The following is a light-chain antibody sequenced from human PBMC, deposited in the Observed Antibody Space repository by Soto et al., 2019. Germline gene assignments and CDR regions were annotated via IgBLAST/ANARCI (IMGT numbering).Light chain of an antibody. CDR3: CSYAGSNSYV. V-gene: IGLV2-8*01. CDR1: SSDVGDYNY. CDR2: EVS. J-gene: IGLJ1*01. Sequence: QSALAQPPSASGSPGHSVTISCTGTSSDVGDYNYVSWYQQYPGIAPKLMIYEVSKRPSGVPDRFSGFKSGNTASLTVSGLQAEDEADYYCCSYAGSNSYVFGTGTRSPY.